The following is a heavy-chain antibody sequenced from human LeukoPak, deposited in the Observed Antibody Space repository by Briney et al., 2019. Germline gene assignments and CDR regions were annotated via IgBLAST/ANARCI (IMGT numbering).Heavy chain of an antibody. V-gene: IGHV3-74*01. Sequence: GGSLRLSCAASGFTFSSYWMHWVRQAPGKGLVWVSRINSDGSSTSYADSVKGRFTISRDNAKNTLYLQMTSLRAEDTAVYYRARDDVPAAPLKFDPWGQGTLVTVSS. CDR3: ARDDVPAAPLKFDP. J-gene: IGHJ5*02. D-gene: IGHD2-2*01. CDR1: GFTFSSYW. CDR2: INSDGSST.